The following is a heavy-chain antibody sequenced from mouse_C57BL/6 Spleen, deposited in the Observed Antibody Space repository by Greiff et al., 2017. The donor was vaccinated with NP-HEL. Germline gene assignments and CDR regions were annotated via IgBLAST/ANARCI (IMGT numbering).Heavy chain of an antibody. CDR1: GFTFSDYY. J-gene: IGHJ4*01. CDR3: ARGTPYAMDY. CDR2: INYDGSST. V-gene: IGHV5-16*01. Sequence: EVKLVESEGGLVQPGSSMKLSCTASGFTFSDYYMAWVRQVPEKGLEWVANINYDGSSTYYLDSLKSRFIISRDNAKNILYLQMSSLKSEDTATYYCARGTPYAMDYWGQGTSVTVSS.